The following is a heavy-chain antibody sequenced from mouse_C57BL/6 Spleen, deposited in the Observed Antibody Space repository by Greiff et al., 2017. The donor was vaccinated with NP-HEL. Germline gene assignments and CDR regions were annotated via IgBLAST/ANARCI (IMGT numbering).Heavy chain of an antibody. CDR2: IYPGDGDT. D-gene: IGHD2-4*01. J-gene: IGHJ4*01. Sequence: LVESGPELVKPGASVKISCKASGYAFSSSWMNWVKQRPGKGLEWIGRIYPGDGDTNYNGKFKGKATLTADKSSSTAYMQLSSLTSEDSAVYFCARWDYAYYAMDYWGQGTSVTVSS. V-gene: IGHV1-82*01. CDR3: ARWDYAYYAMDY. CDR1: GYAFSSSW.